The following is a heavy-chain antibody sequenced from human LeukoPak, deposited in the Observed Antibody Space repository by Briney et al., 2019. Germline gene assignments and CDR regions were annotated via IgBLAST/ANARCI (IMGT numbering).Heavy chain of an antibody. CDR2: INQDGSEK. CDR1: GFTFSSYW. Sequence: PGGSLRLSCAASGFTFSSYWMSWVRQAPGKGREWVGNINQDGSEKYYVDAVKGRFTISRDNAKNSMFLQMNSLRAADTAVYYCARDLRLWFGELSSGHFAYWGQGTLVTVSS. V-gene: IGHV3-7*01. CDR3: ARDLRLWFGELSSGHFAY. J-gene: IGHJ4*02. D-gene: IGHD3-10*01.